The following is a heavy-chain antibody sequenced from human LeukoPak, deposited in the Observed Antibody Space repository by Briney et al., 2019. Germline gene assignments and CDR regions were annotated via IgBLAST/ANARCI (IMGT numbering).Heavy chain of an antibody. Sequence: RSQTLTLTCAISGDSVSSNSATWNWIRQSPSRGLEWLGRTYYRSKWDNDYAVSVKSRITINPDTSKNQFSLQLKSVTPEDTAVYYCARNYYGSGSCYSHFDCWGQGTLVSVSS. V-gene: IGHV6-1*01. J-gene: IGHJ4*02. CDR3: ARNYYGSGSCYSHFDC. CDR2: TYYRSKWDN. D-gene: IGHD3-10*01. CDR1: GDSVSSNSAT.